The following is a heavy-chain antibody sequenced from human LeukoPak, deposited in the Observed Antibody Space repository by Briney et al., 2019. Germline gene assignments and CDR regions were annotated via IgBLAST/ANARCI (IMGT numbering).Heavy chain of an antibody. CDR2: IYYSGST. CDR1: GGSISSSSYY. CDR3: ASRAKGTEDY. V-gene: IGHV4-39*01. J-gene: IGHJ4*02. D-gene: IGHD3-10*01. Sequence: PSETLSLTCTVSGGSISSSSYYWSWIRQPPGKGLEWIGSIYYSGSTYYNPSLKSRVTISVDTSKNQFSLKLSSVTAADTAVYYCASRAKGTEDYWGQGTLVTVSS.